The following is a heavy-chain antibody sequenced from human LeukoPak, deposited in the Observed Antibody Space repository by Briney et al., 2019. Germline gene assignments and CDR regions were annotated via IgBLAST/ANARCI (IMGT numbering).Heavy chain of an antibody. Sequence: GGSLRLSCEASGFTFSRHWMSWVRQAPGKGLEWVSAISGSGGSTYYADSVKGRFTISRDNSKNTLYLQMNSLRAEDTAVYYCAKGSTYYYDSSGYYSYFDYWGQGTLVTVSS. CDR2: ISGSGGST. CDR3: AKGSTYYYDSSGYYSYFDY. CDR1: GFTFSRHW. J-gene: IGHJ4*02. V-gene: IGHV3-23*01. D-gene: IGHD3-22*01.